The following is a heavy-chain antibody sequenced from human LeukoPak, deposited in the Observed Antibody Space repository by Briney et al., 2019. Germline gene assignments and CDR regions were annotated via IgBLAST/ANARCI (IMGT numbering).Heavy chain of an antibody. CDR1: GGSISCYY. V-gene: IGHV4-59*08. Sequence: PSETLSLTCTVSGGSISCYYWSWIRQPPGKGLEWIGYIYYSGSTNYNPSLKSRVTISVDTSKNQFSLKLSSVTAADTAVYYCARRGVRSSSWENYFDYWGQGTLVTVSS. CDR3: ARRGVRSSSWENYFDY. CDR2: IYYSGST. J-gene: IGHJ4*02. D-gene: IGHD6-13*01.